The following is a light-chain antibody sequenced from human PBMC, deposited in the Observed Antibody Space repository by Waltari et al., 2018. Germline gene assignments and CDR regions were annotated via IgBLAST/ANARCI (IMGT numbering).Light chain of an antibody. V-gene: IGLV1-44*01. CDR2: SNN. Sequence: QSVLTQPPSTSGTPGPRVTIPCSGSSPNIGTNPVNWYQHLPGTAPKLLIYSNNQRPSGVPGRFSGSKSGTSASLAISGLQSEDEADYYCAAWDDTLNGYVFGTGTKVTVL. CDR3: AAWDDTLNGYV. J-gene: IGLJ1*01. CDR1: SPNIGTNP.